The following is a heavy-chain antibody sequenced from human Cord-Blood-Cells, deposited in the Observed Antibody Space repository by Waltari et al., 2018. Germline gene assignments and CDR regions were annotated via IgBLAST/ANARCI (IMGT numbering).Heavy chain of an antibody. J-gene: IGHJ6*02. CDR3: ARGSDIVVVPAAINYYYYGMDV. D-gene: IGHD2-2*01. CDR1: GGSFSGYY. CDR2: INHSGIT. V-gene: IGHV4-34*01. Sequence: QVQLQQWGAGLLKPSETLSLTCAVYGGSFSGYYWSWIRQPPGKGLEWIGEINHSGITNSNPSLRGRVTISVDTSKNQVSLKLSAVTAADTAVYDCARGSDIVVVPAAINYYYYGMDVWGQGTTVTVSS.